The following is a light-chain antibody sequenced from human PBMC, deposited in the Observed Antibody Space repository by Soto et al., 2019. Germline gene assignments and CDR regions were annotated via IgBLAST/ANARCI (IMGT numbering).Light chain of an antibody. Sequence: AIQMTQSPSSLSASVGDRVTITCRASQGIRNDLGWYQQRPGKAPKLLIYAASTLQSGVPSRFSGSGSGTDFTLTISRLQPEDFATYYCLQDYNYPRTFGQGTKLEI. V-gene: IGKV1-6*01. CDR3: LQDYNYPRT. CDR2: AAS. J-gene: IGKJ2*01. CDR1: QGIRND.